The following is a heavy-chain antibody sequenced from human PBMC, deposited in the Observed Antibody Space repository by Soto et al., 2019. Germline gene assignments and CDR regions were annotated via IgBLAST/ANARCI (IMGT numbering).Heavy chain of an antibody. D-gene: IGHD4-17*01. CDR1: GFTFSSYW. CDR3: AREAGDYVSAFDI. J-gene: IGHJ3*02. CDR2: IKGDGSDK. Sequence: GGSLRLSCAASGFTFSSYWMSWVRQAPGKGLEWVANIKGDGSDKYYVDSVKGRFTISRDNAKNSLYLQMNGLRAEDTAVYYCAREAGDYVSAFDIWGQGTMVTVSS. V-gene: IGHV3-7*01.